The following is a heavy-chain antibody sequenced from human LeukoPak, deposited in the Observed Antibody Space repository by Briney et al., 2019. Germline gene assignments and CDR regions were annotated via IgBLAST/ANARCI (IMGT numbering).Heavy chain of an antibody. J-gene: IGHJ4*02. D-gene: IGHD2-8*01. V-gene: IGHV3-53*01. CDR1: GFTVSSNY. Sequence: GGSLRLSCAASGFTVSSNYMSWVRQAPGKGLEWVSVIYSGGSTYYADSVKGRFIISRDNSKNTLYLQMNSLRAEDTAVYYCARDCTNGVCSDYWGQGILVTVSS. CDR3: ARDCTNGVCSDY. CDR2: IYSGGST.